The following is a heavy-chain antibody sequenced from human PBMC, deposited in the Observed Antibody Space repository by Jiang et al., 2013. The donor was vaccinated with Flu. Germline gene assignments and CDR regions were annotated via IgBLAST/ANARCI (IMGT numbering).Heavy chain of an antibody. Sequence: GYTFTSYDINWVRQATGQGLEWMGWMNPNSGNTGYAQKFQGRVTMTRNTSISTAYMELSSLRSEDTAVYYCARVGGYEPNFDYWGQGTLVTVSS. V-gene: IGHV1-8*01. J-gene: IGHJ4*02. CDR3: ARVGGYEPNFDY. CDR2: MNPNSGNT. CDR1: GYTFTSYD. D-gene: IGHD5-12*01.